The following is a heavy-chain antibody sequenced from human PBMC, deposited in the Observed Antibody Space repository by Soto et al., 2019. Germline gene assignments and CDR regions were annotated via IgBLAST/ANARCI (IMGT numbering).Heavy chain of an antibody. CDR1: GFTFSSYA. V-gene: IGHV3-30-3*01. D-gene: IGHD4-17*01. CDR2: ISYDGSNK. J-gene: IGHJ4*02. Sequence: VQLVESGGGLVQPGGSLRLSCAASGFTFSSYAMHWVRQAPGKGLEWVAVISYDGSNKYYADSVKGRFTISRDNSKNTLYLQMNSLRAEDTAVYYCARDTVIDYWGQGTLVTVSS. CDR3: ARDTVIDY.